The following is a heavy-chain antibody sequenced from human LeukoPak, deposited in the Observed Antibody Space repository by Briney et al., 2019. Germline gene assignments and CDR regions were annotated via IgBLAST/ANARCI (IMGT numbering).Heavy chain of an antibody. Sequence: PSETLSLTCAVYGGSFSGYYWSWIRQPPGKGLEWIGEINHSGSTNYSPSLKSRVSISADTPKNQVSLKLSSVTAADTAVYYCAHSTGSGAPTDGPADFWGQGTLVIASS. CDR1: GGSFSGYY. CDR2: INHSGST. CDR3: AHSTGSGAPTDGPADF. D-gene: IGHD3-10*01. J-gene: IGHJ4*02. V-gene: IGHV4-34*01.